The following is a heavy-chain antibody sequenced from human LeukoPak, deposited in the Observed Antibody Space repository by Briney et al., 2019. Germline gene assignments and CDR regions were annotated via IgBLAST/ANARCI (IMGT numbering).Heavy chain of an antibody. J-gene: IGHJ3*02. CDR3: AREFPSDDAFDI. D-gene: IGHD2-2*01. V-gene: IGHV1-46*01. CDR2: INPSGGST. CDR1: GYTFTRYY. Sequence: ASVKVSCKASGYTFTRYYMHWVRQAPGQGLEWMGIINPSGGSTNYAQKFQGRVTMTRDTSTNTVYMELSSLRSEDTAVYYCAREFPSDDAFDIWGQGTMVTVSS.